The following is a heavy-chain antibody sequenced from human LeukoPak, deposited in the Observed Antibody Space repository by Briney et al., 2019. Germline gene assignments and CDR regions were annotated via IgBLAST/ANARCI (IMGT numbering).Heavy chain of an antibody. V-gene: IGHV3-20*04. CDR3: ARDPYSGGYGAYYYYYMDV. CDR2: INWNGDST. J-gene: IGHJ6*03. CDR1: GFTFDDYG. Sequence: GGSLRLSCAASGFTFDDYGMSWVRQAPGKGLEWVSDINWNGDSTGYEDSVRGRFTISRDNAENSLYLQMNSLRDEDTAVYYCARDPYSGGYGAYYYYYMDVWGKGTTVTVSS. D-gene: IGHD6-19*01.